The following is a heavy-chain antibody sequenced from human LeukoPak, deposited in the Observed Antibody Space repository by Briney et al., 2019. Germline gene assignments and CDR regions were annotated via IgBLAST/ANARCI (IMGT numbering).Heavy chain of an antibody. CDR2: IYYSGST. V-gene: IGHV4-59*01. CDR1: GGSISSYY. Sequence: SETLSLTCTVSGGSISSYYWSWIRQPPGKGLGWIGYIYYSGSTNYNPSLKSRVTISVDTSKNQFSLKLSSVTAADTAVYYCAREDCSSTSCYCLNWGQGTLVTVSS. CDR3: AREDCSSTSCYCLN. J-gene: IGHJ4*02. D-gene: IGHD2-2*01.